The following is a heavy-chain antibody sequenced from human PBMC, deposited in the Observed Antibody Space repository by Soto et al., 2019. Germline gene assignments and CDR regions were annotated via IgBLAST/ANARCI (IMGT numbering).Heavy chain of an antibody. J-gene: IGHJ4*02. CDR1: GGSISSYY. D-gene: IGHD3-22*01. V-gene: IGHV4-59*01. CDR3: ARLYYYDSSGYSYYFDF. CDR2: IYYSGST. Sequence: SETLSLTCTVSGGSISSYYWSWIRQPPGKGLEWIGYIYYSGSTNYNPSLKSRVTISVDTSKNQFSLKLSSVTAADTAVYYCARLYYYDSSGYSYYFDFWGPGTLVSVSS.